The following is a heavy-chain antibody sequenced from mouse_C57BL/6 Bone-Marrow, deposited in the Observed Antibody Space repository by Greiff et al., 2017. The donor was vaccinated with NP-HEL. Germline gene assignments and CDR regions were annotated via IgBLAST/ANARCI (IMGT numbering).Heavy chain of an antibody. J-gene: IGHJ1*03. V-gene: IGHV3-6*01. Sequence: EVKLEESGPGLVKPSQSLSLTCSVTGYSITSGYYWNWIRQFPGNTLEWMGYISYDGSNNYNPSLQNRISLTPDTSKNQFFLKLTSVTTEDTATYYGARPPYYDGSSHWYFDVWGTGTTVTVSS. CDR1: GYSITSGYY. CDR3: ARPPYYDGSSHWYFDV. CDR2: ISYDGSN. D-gene: IGHD1-1*01.